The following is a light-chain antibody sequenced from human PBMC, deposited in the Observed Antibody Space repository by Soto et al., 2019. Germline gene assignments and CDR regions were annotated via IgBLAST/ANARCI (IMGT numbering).Light chain of an antibody. J-gene: IGKJ2*01. CDR2: DAS. CDR1: QSIGSW. V-gene: IGKV1-5*01. Sequence: DIQMTQSPSTLSASVGDRVTITCRASQSIGSWLAWYQQRPGKAPNLLIYDASSLESGVPSRFSGSRSGTEFTLTINSLQPDDFATYFCQQYKTSLYSFGQGTKVEIK. CDR3: QQYKTSLYS.